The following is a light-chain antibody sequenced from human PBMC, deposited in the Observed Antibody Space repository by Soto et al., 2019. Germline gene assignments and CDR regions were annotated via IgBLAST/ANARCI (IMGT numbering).Light chain of an antibody. CDR3: QQYNDYGT. CDR1: QSITTW. V-gene: IGKV1-5*01. CDR2: DAS. Sequence: DIQMTLSPSTLSASVGDRVVITCRASQSITTWMAWYQQKPGKAPKLLIYDASSLESGVPSRFSGSGSGTEFTLTISSLQPDDFATYYCQQYNDYGTFGQGTKVEIK. J-gene: IGKJ1*01.